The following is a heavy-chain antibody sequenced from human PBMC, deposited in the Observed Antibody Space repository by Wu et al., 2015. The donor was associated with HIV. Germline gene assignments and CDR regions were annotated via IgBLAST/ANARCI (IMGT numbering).Heavy chain of an antibody. J-gene: IGHJ4*02. V-gene: IGHV1-24*01. D-gene: IGHD6-19*01. Sequence: HVQLLQSGAVMRKPGASVKVPCKVLGNRLNKFSMNWVRQAPGRGLEWMGGFDPEDGKILYAQKFQGRVVMTEDTLTDTAFLVFNTLTSDDTAVYYCARAQRPVADALELDYWGQGTLVTVSS. CDR2: FDPEDGKI. CDR3: ARAQRPVADALELDY. CDR1: GNRLNKFS.